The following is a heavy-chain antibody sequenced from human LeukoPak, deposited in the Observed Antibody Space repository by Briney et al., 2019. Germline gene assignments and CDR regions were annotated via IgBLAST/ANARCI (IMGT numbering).Heavy chain of an antibody. J-gene: IGHJ4*02. CDR1: GYSISGGYF. CDR3: ARVTRNSGWFFDY. CDR2: TAHRGST. D-gene: IGHD6-19*01. V-gene: IGHV4-38-2*01. Sequence: SETLSLTCDVSGYSISGGYFWGWIRQPPGMGLEWIGSTAHRGSTYYNPFLKGRVSISIDGSKNQFSLSLTSVTAADTAIYYCARVTRNSGWFFDYWGQGTLATVSS.